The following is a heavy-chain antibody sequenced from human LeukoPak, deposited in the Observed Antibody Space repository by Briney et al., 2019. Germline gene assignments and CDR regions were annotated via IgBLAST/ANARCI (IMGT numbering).Heavy chain of an antibody. V-gene: IGHV4-39*02. CDR1: GGSIINSGYY. CDR3: ARAFGVVSVFDS. D-gene: IGHD3-3*01. J-gene: IGHJ4*02. Sequence: NPSETLSLTCTVSGGSIINSGYYWAWMRQAPGKGLEWIGSNTGRTYYNPSLNSRLTLSVDKSKNHFSLKLSSLTAADTAVYYCARAFGVVSVFDSWGRGTVVTVSS. CDR2: NTGRT.